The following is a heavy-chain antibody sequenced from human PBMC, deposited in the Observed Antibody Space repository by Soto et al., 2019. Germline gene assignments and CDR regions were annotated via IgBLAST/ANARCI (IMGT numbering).Heavy chain of an antibody. D-gene: IGHD6-6*01. CDR1: GYSFTSSW. V-gene: IGHV5-51*01. CDR3: ARQEHSSSHYYYYGMDV. Sequence: PGESLKISCKGSGYSFTSSWSGWVRQMPEKGLEKMGIIYPGDSYTRYSPSFQGQVTISADKSISSAYLQWSSLKASDTALYYCARQEHSSSHYYYYGMDVWGQGTTVTVSS. CDR2: IYPGDSYT. J-gene: IGHJ6*02.